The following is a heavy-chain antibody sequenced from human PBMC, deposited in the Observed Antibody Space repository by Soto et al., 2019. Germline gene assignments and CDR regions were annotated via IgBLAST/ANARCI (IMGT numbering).Heavy chain of an antibody. J-gene: IGHJ4*02. CDR1: GASFSGYY. CDR3: AITGGWIQLWKRFDY. V-gene: IGHV4-34*01. CDR2: INHSGST. D-gene: IGHD5-18*01. Sequence: PSENLSLTCAVYGASFSGYYWRWIRQPPGKGLEWIGEINHSGSTNYNPSLKSRVTISVDTSKNQFSLKLSSVTAADTAVYYCAITGGWIQLWKRFDYWGQGTLVTISS.